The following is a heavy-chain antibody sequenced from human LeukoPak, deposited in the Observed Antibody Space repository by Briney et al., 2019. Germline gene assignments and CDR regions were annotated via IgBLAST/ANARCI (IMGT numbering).Heavy chain of an antibody. CDR1: GGSLSSYY. CDR3: ARGGRYSSGWYDY. V-gene: IGHV4-4*07. CDR2: IYTSGGT. Sequence: PSETLSLTCAVSGGSLSSYYWRWIRQPAGKGLEWIGRIYTSGGTNYNPSLKSRVTMSVDTSKNQFSLKLSSVTAADTAVYYCARGGRYSSGWYDYWGQGTLVTVSS. J-gene: IGHJ4*02. D-gene: IGHD6-19*01.